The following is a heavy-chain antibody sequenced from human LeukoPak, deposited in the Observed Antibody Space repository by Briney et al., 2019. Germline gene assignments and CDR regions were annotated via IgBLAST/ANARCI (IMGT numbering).Heavy chain of an antibody. J-gene: IGHJ1*01. D-gene: IGHD3-9*01. CDR3: ARVKDTNDDITFQH. CDR2: IKRDGSEK. Sequence: GGSLRLSCEASGFTFSSYWMNWVRQAPGKGLEWVASIKRDGSEKAYVDSVRGRFTISRDNGKNSLDLQMNSLRVEDTAVYYCARVKDTNDDITFQHWGQGTLVTVS. CDR1: GFTFSSYW. V-gene: IGHV3-7*01.